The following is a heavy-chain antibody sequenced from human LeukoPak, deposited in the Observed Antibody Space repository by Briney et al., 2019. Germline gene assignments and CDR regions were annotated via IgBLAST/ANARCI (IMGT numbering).Heavy chain of an antibody. V-gene: IGHV1-69*04. J-gene: IGHJ4*02. Sequence: SVKVSCKASGGTFSSYAISWVRQAPGQGLEWMGRIIPILGIANYAQKFQGRVTITADKSTSTAYTELSSLRSEDTAVYYCARGSNGRDYWGQGTLVTVSS. CDR2: IIPILGIA. CDR1: GGTFSSYA. CDR3: ARGSNGRDY. D-gene: IGHD1-26*01.